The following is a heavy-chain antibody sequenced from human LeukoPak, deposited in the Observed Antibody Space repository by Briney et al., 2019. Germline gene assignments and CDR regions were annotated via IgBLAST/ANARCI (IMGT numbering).Heavy chain of an antibody. CDR2: ISGSGGST. CDR1: GFTFSSYA. D-gene: IGHD6-13*01. J-gene: IGHJ6*02. CDR3: ARDSGYSSSWYPMDYYYYGMDV. V-gene: IGHV3-23*01. Sequence: GGSLRLSCAASGFTFSSYAMSWVRQAPGKGLEWVSAISGSGGSTYYADSVKGRFTISRDNSKNTLYLQMNSLRAEDTAVYYCARDSGYSSSWYPMDYYYYGMDVWGQGTTVTVSS.